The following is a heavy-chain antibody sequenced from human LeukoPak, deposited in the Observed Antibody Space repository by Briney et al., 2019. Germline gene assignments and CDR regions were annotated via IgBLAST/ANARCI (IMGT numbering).Heavy chain of an antibody. Sequence: GGSLRLSCAASGFTFSSYGMHWVRQAPGEGLEWGAVIWYDGSNKYYADSVKGRFTISRDNSKNTLSLQMNSLRAEDTALYYCARARVLLWFGEFDYWGQGTLVTVSS. CDR3: ARARVLLWFGEFDY. CDR1: GFTFSSYG. J-gene: IGHJ4*02. V-gene: IGHV3-33*01. CDR2: IWYDGSNK. D-gene: IGHD3-10*01.